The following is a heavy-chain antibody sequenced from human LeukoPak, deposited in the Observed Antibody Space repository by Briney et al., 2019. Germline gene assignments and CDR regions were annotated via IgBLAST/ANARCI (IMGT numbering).Heavy chain of an antibody. Sequence: PSETLSLTCTVSGGSISSSSYYWGWIRQPPGKGLEWIGSIYYSGSTYYNPSLKSRVTISVDTSKNQFSLKLSSVTAADTAVYYCARLPSMVRGVIRPWGQGTLVTVSS. CDR3: ARLPSMVRGVIRP. V-gene: IGHV4-39*01. CDR2: IYYSGST. CDR1: GGSISSSSYY. D-gene: IGHD3-10*01. J-gene: IGHJ5*02.